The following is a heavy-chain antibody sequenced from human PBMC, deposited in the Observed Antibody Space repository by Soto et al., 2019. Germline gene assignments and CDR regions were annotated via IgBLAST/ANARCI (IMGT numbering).Heavy chain of an antibody. Sequence: QLQLQESGPGLVKPSETLSLTCTVSGGSISSSSYYWGWIRQPPGQGLEWIGSIYYSGSTYYNPSLKSRVTISVDTSKNQFSLKLSSVTAADTAVYYCARTLVATSGWFDPWGQGTLVTVSS. CDR1: GGSISSSSYY. V-gene: IGHV4-39*01. CDR2: IYYSGST. J-gene: IGHJ5*02. CDR3: ARTLVATSGWFDP. D-gene: IGHD5-12*01.